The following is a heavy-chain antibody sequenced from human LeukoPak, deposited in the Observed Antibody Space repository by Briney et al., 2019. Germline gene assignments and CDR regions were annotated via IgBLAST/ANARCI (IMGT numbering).Heavy chain of an antibody. Sequence: GGSLRLSCAASGFTFSTYGMHWVRQAPGKGLEWVAVIWYDGSNKYYADSVKGRFTISRDNSKNTLYLQMNSLRAVDTAVYYCAKGADDSGTYSDAFDIWGQGTMVTVSS. V-gene: IGHV3-33*06. CDR1: GFTFSTYG. D-gene: IGHD1-26*01. CDR3: AKGADDSGTYSDAFDI. CDR2: IWYDGSNK. J-gene: IGHJ3*02.